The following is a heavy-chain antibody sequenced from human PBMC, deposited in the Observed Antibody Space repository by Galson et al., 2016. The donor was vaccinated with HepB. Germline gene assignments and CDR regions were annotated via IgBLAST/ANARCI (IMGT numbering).Heavy chain of an antibody. CDR1: GYTFSTYA. J-gene: IGHJ5*02. V-gene: IGHV1-3*01. CDR2: NNAGNGNT. CDR3: ARGNFGSGLGFRWLDP. D-gene: IGHD3-10*01. Sequence: SVKVSCKASGYTFSTYAMHWVRQAPGQRLEWLGWNNAGNGNTKYSQKFQGRVTITRDTSASTGYMELSSLRSEDTAVYYCARGNFGSGLGFRWLDPWGQGTLVTVSS.